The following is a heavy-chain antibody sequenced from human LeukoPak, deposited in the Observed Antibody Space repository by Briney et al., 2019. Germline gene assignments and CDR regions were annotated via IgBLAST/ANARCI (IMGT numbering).Heavy chain of an antibody. Sequence: GGSLRLSCAASGSTFSSYSMNWVRQAPGKGLEWVSSISSSSSYIYYADSVKGRFTISRGNAKNSLYLQMNSLRAEDTAVYYCARDLRMVRGVYPFDIWGQGTMVTVSS. J-gene: IGHJ3*02. CDR3: ARDLRMVRGVYPFDI. CDR1: GSTFSSYS. D-gene: IGHD3-10*01. CDR2: ISSSSSYI. V-gene: IGHV3-21*01.